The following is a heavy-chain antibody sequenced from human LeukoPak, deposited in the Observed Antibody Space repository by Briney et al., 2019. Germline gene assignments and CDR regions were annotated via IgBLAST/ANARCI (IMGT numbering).Heavy chain of an antibody. J-gene: IGHJ4*02. CDR2: IYTSGST. CDR1: GGSISSGSYY. D-gene: IGHD3-9*01. CDR3: ARGPSIRYFDWSLPPPFGYFDY. V-gene: IGHV4-61*02. Sequence: SSETLSLTCTVTGGSISSGSYYWSWIRQPAGKGLEWIGRIYTSGSTNYNPSLKSRVTISVDTSKNQFSLKLSSVTAADTAVYYCARGPSIRYFDWSLPPPFGYFDYSGQGTLVTVSS.